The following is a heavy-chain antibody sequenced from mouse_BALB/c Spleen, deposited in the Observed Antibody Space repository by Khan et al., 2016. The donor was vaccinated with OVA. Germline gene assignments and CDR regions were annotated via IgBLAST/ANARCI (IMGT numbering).Heavy chain of an antibody. V-gene: IGHV1S137*01. CDR1: GYTFTDYT. Sequence: QVQLKQSGAELVRPGVSVKISCEGSGYTFTDYTIHWVKQSHARSLEWIGVISTYYGDPTYNQKFKGKATMTVDKSSSTAYMELARLTSEDSAIXYCARGGGGDRFAYWGQGTLVTVSA. J-gene: IGHJ3*01. CDR3: ARGGGGDRFAY. CDR2: ISTYYGDP.